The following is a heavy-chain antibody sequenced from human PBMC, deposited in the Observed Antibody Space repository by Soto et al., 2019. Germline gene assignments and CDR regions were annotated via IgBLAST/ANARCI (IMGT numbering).Heavy chain of an antibody. V-gene: IGHV3-33*01. J-gene: IGHJ6*02. CDR2: IWYDGSNK. CDR3: ASLPGPIAARANYYYYGMDV. Sequence: QVQLVESGGGVVQPGRSLRLSCAASGFTFSSYGMHWVRQAPGKGLEWVAVIWYDGSNKYYADSVKGRFTISRDNSKNTLYLQMNSLRAEDTAVYYCASLPGPIAARANYYYYGMDVWGQGTTVTVSS. CDR1: GFTFSSYG. D-gene: IGHD6-6*01.